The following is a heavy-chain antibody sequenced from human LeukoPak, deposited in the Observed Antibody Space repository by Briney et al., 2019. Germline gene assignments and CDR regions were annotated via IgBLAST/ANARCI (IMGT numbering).Heavy chain of an antibody. CDR2: IYTSGSTNYT. Sequence: SETLSLTCTVSGGSTSSYYWSWIRQPAGKGLEWIGRIYTSGSTNYTNYNPSLKARVTMSVDTSKNQFSLKLSSVTAADTAVYYCARTYSSSWYPFDYWGQGTLVTVSS. V-gene: IGHV4-4*07. CDR3: ARTYSSSWYPFDY. CDR1: GGSTSSYY. D-gene: IGHD6-13*01. J-gene: IGHJ4*02.